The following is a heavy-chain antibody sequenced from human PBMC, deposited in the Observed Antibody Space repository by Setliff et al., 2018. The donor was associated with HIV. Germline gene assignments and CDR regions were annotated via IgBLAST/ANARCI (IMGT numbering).Heavy chain of an antibody. CDR2: IIPIFGTV. CDR1: GHTFSGYS. Sequence: ASVKVSCKGGGHTFSGYSLHWVRQAPGQGLEWMGWIIPIFGTVRYAQKFQGRVTMTRDTSTSTVYMELSSLRSEDTAVYYCARGHAPDAFDIWGQGTMVTVSS. CDR3: ARGHAPDAFDI. J-gene: IGHJ3*02. V-gene: IGHV1-46*01.